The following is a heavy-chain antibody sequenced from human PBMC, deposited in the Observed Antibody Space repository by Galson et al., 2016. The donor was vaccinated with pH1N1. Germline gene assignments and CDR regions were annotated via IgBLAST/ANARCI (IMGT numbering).Heavy chain of an antibody. V-gene: IGHV3-9*01. J-gene: IGHJ4*02. CDR3: AKAVGYSYGHFDY. Sequence: SLRLSCAASGFTFRRFWMHWVRQAPGKGLGWVSGISWNSGSIAYADSVKGRFTISRDNAKNSLYLQMNSLRAEDTALYYCAKAVGYSYGHFDYWGQGTLVTVSS. CDR1: GFTFRRFW. CDR2: ISWNSGSI. D-gene: IGHD5-18*01.